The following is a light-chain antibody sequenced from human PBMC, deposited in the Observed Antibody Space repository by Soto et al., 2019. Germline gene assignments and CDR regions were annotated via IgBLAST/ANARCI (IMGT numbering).Light chain of an antibody. V-gene: IGKV1-5*03. CDR2: KTS. Sequence: DIQMTQSPSTLSASGGDRVTITCRASQSIGVWLAWYQQKPGTAPKLLIYKTSTLDSGVPLRFSGSGSGTEFTLTISSLQPDDFATYYCQQYINYFRTFGQGTKVEIK. CDR3: QQYINYFRT. J-gene: IGKJ1*01. CDR1: QSIGVW.